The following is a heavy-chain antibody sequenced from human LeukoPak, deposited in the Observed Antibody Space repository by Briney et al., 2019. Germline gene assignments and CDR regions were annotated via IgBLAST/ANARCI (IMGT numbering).Heavy chain of an antibody. CDR2: IYHSGST. J-gene: IGHJ3*02. Sequence: PSETLSLTCTVSGGSISSGGYYWSWIRQPPGKGLEWIGYIYHSGSTYYNPSLKSRVTISVDRSKNQFSLKLSSVTAADTAVYYCARERYCSSTSCPRAFDIWGQGTMVTVSS. D-gene: IGHD2-2*01. CDR1: GGSISSGGYY. V-gene: IGHV4-30-2*01. CDR3: ARERYCSSTSCPRAFDI.